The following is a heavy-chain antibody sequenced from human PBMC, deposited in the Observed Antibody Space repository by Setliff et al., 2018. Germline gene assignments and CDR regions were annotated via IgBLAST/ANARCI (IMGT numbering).Heavy chain of an antibody. CDR1: GGSISSYY. CDR2: IYIGGSA. CDR3: AREQWLDPPGYYYMDV. D-gene: IGHD6-19*01. V-gene: IGHV4-4*07. J-gene: IGHJ6*03. Sequence: ASETLSLTCTASGGSISSYYWSWIRQPAGKGLEWIGHIYIGGSANYNPSLKSRVTMSIDTSKNQFSLKLNSVTAADMAVYYCAREQWLDPPGYYYMDVWAKGTTVTVS.